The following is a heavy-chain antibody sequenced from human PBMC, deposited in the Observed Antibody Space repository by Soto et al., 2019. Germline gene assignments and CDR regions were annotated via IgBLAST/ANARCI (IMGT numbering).Heavy chain of an antibody. Sequence: QVQLQESGPGLVKPSETLSLTCTVSGGSISSYYWSWIRQPPGKGLEWIGYSYYSGSTNYNPSLKSRVTISVDTSKNQFSLKLSSVTAADTAVYYCARGEEGVAMPSGYWGQGTLVTVSS. D-gene: IGHD2-2*01. CDR3: ARGEEGVAMPSGY. CDR1: GGSISSYY. V-gene: IGHV4-59*01. J-gene: IGHJ4*02. CDR2: SYYSGST.